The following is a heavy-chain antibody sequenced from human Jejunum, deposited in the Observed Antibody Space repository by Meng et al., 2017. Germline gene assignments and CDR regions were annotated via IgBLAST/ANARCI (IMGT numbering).Heavy chain of an antibody. Sequence: QLQLQEAGPGLVKPSGTLPLTCTVSGDSITPNTYWSWVSQSPEKGLEWIGQIDHRGSPYYNPSLKSRVTMSVDKSKSQVSLQLTSVTAADTAVYYCAKHGGYYQHYWGQGTLVTVSS. CDR1: GDSITPNTY. D-gene: IGHD3-22*01. J-gene: IGHJ4*02. CDR2: IDHRGSP. V-gene: IGHV4-4*02. CDR3: AKHGGYYQHY.